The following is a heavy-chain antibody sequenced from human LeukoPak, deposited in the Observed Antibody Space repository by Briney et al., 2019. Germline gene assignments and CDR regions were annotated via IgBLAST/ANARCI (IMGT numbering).Heavy chain of an antibody. CDR3: ARVPWLVANWFDR. D-gene: IGHD6-19*01. CDR2: IRAYNGHT. V-gene: IGHV1-18*01. CDR1: GSTFTSYG. J-gene: IGHJ5*02. Sequence: PSGTVACKASGSTFTSYGISWVRQAPGQGLGWMGWIRAYNGHTNYAQKLQGTVTMTTATTTSTAYMEMRSLRSDATAVYYCARVPWLVANWFDRWGQGTLVTVSS.